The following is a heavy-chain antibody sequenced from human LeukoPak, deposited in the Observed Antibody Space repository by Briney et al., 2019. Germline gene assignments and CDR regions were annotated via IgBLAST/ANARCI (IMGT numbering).Heavy chain of an antibody. V-gene: IGHV4-39*07. Sequence: PSETLSLTCTVSGGSISSSSYYWGWIRQPPGKGLEWIGSIYYSGSTYYNPSLKSRVTISVDTSKNQFSLKLSSVTAADTAVYYCARERTLLWFGELYEGWFDPWGQGTLVTVSS. CDR3: ARERTLLWFGELYEGWFDP. CDR1: GGSISSSSYY. CDR2: IYYSGST. J-gene: IGHJ5*02. D-gene: IGHD3-10*01.